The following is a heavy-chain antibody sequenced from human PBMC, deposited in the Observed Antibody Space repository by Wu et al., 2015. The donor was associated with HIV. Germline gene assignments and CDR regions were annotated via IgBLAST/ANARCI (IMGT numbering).Heavy chain of an antibody. D-gene: IGHD3-22*01. CDR3: ASFDSTPGTNYYYGMDV. Sequence: QVQLVQSGAEVKKPGSSVKVSCKASGGTFSSYAISWVRQAPGQGLEWMGRIIPIFGTANYAQKFQGRVTITADESTSTAYMELSSLRSEDTAVYYCASFDSTPGTNYYYGMDVWGQGTTVTVSS. CDR1: GGTFSSYA. V-gene: IGHV1-69*13. J-gene: IGHJ6*02. CDR2: IIPIFGTA.